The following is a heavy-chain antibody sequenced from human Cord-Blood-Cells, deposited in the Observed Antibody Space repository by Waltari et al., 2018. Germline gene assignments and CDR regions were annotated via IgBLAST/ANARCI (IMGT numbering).Heavy chain of an antibody. V-gene: IGHV3-30*18. J-gene: IGHJ4*02. CDR3: AKDQDYGYFDY. CDR2: ISYDGSNK. CDR1: GFTFSSYG. Sequence: QVQLVESGGGVVQPGRSLRLSCAASGFTFSSYGLHGVRQAPGKGLEWVAVISYDGSNKYYADSVKGRFTISRDNSKNTLYLQMNSLRAEDTAVYYCAKDQDYGYFDYWGQGTLVTVSS. D-gene: IGHD3-10*01.